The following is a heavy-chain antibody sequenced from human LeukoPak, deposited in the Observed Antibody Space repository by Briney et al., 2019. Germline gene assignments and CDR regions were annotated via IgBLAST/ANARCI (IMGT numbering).Heavy chain of an antibody. J-gene: IGHJ4*02. D-gene: IGHD3-22*01. CDR3: ATRPYYYDCLDY. Sequence: TLRLSCAASGFRFCTYEINWGSQTPEKGPERGLCISSRVRTINYADSVKGRFTISRDDANNSLFLQMHSLGAEDTAVYYCATRPYYYDCLDYWGQGTLVTVSS. CDR2: ISSRVRTI. V-gene: IGHV3-48*03. CDR1: GFRFCTYE.